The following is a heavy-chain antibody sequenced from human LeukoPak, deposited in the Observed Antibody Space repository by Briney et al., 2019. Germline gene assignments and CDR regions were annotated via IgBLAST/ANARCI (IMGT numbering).Heavy chain of an antibody. V-gene: IGHV1-69*04. J-gene: IGHJ3*02. D-gene: IGHD2-15*01. Sequence: SVKVSCKASGYTFSNYDMHWVRQAPGQGREWLGRIIPILGMANDAQTFQGRVTITADKSTSTASMELSSLRSEDTAVYYCARVGGHDAFDIWGQGTMVTVSS. CDR2: IIPILGMA. CDR1: GYTFSNYD. CDR3: ARVGGHDAFDI.